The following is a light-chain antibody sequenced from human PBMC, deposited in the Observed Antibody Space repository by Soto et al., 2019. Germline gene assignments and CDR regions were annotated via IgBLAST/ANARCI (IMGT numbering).Light chain of an antibody. CDR2: EVN. J-gene: IGLJ1*01. Sequence: QSALTQPPSVSGSPGQSVTISCTGTSSDVGSYNRLSWYQQPPGTAPKLIMYEVNTRPSGVPDRFSGSKSGSTASLTISGLQAEDEADYYCCLYAVTFYVFGTGTKVTVL. V-gene: IGLV2-18*01. CDR1: SSDVGSYNR. CDR3: CLYAVTFYV.